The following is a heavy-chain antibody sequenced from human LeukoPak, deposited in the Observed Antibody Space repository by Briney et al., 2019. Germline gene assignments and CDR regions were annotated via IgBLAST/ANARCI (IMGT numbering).Heavy chain of an antibody. CDR2: IGIDSGNT. D-gene: IGHD5-24*01. V-gene: IGHV3-48*01. CDR1: GFTFSSCA. Sequence: GGSLRLSCAASGFTFSSCAMSWVRQALGKGLEWISYIGIDSGNTNYADSVKGRFTISGDKAKNSLYLQMNSLRVEDTAVYYCARDYKYAFDNWGQGTLVTVSS. CDR3: ARDYKYAFDN. J-gene: IGHJ4*02.